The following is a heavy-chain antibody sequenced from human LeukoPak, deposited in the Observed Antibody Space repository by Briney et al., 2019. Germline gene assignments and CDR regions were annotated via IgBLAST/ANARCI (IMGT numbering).Heavy chain of an antibody. CDR2: IYYRGNT. CDR1: GVSISSGGYC. V-gene: IGHV4-31*03. CDR3: ARGGNSAYYPFDF. J-gene: IGHJ4*02. Sequence: SQTLSLTCTVSGVSISSGGYCWSWIRQHPGKGLEWIGYIYYRGNTYYNPSLKSRVTMSVDTSKNRFSLKLSSVTAADTVVYFCARGGNSAYYPFDFWGQGTLVTVSS. D-gene: IGHD3-22*01.